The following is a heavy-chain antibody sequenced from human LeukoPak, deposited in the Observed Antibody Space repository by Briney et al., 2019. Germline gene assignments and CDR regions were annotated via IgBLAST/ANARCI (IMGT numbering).Heavy chain of an antibody. D-gene: IGHD4-17*01. J-gene: IGHJ4*02. V-gene: IGHV3-23*01. CDR1: GFTFSDYA. Sequence: GGSLRLSCAASGFTFSDYAVHWVRQAPGKGLEWVSVISGSGGTTYYADSVKGRFTISRDNSKNTLYLQMNSLRAEDTAVYYCARVKDDYGDYYFDYWGQGTLVTVSS. CDR3: ARVKDDYGDYYFDY. CDR2: ISGSGGTT.